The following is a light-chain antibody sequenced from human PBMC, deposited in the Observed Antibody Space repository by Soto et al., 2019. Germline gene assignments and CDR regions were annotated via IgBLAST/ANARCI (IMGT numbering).Light chain of an antibody. CDR2: EVS. Sequence: DVVMTQSPLSLPVTLGQPASISCRSSQSLVFTNGNTYLDWYQQRPGQSPRRLIYEVSKRASGVPDRFSGSGSGTDFTLTISSLQPDDFATYYCQHYNSYSEAFGQGTKVDIK. V-gene: IGKV2-30*01. J-gene: IGKJ1*01. CDR3: QHYNSYSEA. CDR1: QSLVFTNGNTY.